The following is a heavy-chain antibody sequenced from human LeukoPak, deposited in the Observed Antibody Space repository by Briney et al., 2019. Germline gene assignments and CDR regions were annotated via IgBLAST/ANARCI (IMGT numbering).Heavy chain of an antibody. Sequence: AGGSLRLSCAASGFTFSSYAMSWVRRAPGKGLEWVSAISGPGGSWDYADSVKGRFTISRDNSKNTLFLQMNSLRAEDTAIYYCAKKVGLVSAPLYYFDVWGQGTLVTVSS. CDR2: ISGPGGSW. CDR1: GFTFSSYA. D-gene: IGHD5/OR15-5a*01. CDR3: AKKVGLVSAPLYYFDV. J-gene: IGHJ4*02. V-gene: IGHV3-23*01.